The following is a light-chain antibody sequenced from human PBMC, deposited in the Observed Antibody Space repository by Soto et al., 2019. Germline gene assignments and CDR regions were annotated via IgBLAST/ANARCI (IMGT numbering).Light chain of an antibody. Sequence: QAVVTQEPSLTVSPGGTVTLTCGSSTGAVTSGHYPYWFQQKPGQAPRPLIYETSNKHAWTPAWFSGSLFGGKAALNLSGAQPEAEAEYYCFLWFIGGHVFGTGTMLTVL. CDR3: FLWFIGGHV. CDR2: ETS. V-gene: IGLV7-46*01. CDR1: TGAVTSGHY. J-gene: IGLJ1*01.